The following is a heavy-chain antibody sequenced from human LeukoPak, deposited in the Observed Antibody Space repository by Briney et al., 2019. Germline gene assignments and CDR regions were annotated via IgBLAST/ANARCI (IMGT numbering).Heavy chain of an antibody. CDR1: GFTFSSYE. CDR2: ISSSGSTI. D-gene: IGHD3-10*01. J-gene: IGHJ5*02. V-gene: IGHV3-48*03. Sequence: GGSLRLSCAASGFTFSSYEMNWVRQAPEKGLEWVSYISSSGSTIYYADSVKGRFTISRDNAKNSLYLQMNSLRAEDTAVYYCARDYYGSGSYPNWFDPWGQGTLVTVSS. CDR3: ARDYYGSGSYPNWFDP.